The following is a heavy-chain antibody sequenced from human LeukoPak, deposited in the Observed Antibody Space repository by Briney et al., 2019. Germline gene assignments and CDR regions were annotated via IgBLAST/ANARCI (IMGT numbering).Heavy chain of an antibody. J-gene: IGHJ3*02. CDR3: ARDADYGGNYGAFDI. V-gene: IGHV1-2*04. CDR1: GYTFTGYY. CDR2: INPNSGGT. D-gene: IGHD4-23*01. Sequence: ASVKVSCKASGYTFTGYYMHWVRQAPGQGLEWMGWINPNSGGTNYAQKFQGWVTMTRDTSISTAYMELSRLRSDDTAVYYCARDADYGGNYGAFDIWGQGTMVTVSS.